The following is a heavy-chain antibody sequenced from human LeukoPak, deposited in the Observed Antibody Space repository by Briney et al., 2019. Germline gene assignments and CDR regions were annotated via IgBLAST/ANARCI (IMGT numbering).Heavy chain of an antibody. V-gene: IGHV3-33*01. Sequence: HPGRSLRLSCAASGFTFSSYGMHWVRQAPGKGLEWVAVIWYDGSNKYYADSVKGRFTISRDNSKNTLYLQMNSLRAEDTAVFYCARGSGSYHGGPGHNFDYWAREPWSPSPQ. CDR2: IWYDGSNK. J-gene: IGHJ4*02. D-gene: IGHD1-26*01. CDR1: GFTFSSYG. CDR3: ARGSGSYHGGPGHNFDY.